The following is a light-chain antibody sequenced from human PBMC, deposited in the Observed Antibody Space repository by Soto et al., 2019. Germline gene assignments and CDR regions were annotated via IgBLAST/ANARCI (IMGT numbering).Light chain of an antibody. CDR2: DVS. CDR3: VSYTSISTHV. CDR1: IIDVGGYNY. V-gene: IGLV2-14*01. J-gene: IGLJ1*01. Sequence: QSVLTQPASVSGSPGQSITISCTGTIIDVGGYNYVSWYQHHPGKAPKLMIYDVSNRPSGVSNRFSGSKSGNTASLTISGLQGEDEADYYCVSYTSISTHVFGTGTKVTVL.